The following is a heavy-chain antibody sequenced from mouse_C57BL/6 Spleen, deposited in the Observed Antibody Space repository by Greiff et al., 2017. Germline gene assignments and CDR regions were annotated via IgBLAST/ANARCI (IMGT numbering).Heavy chain of an antibody. CDR1: GFTFSSYA. CDR3: ARDADYYGISLFDY. D-gene: IGHD1-1*01. Sequence: EVKLVESGGGLVKPGGSLKLSCAASGFTFSSYAMSWVRQTPEKRLEWVATISDGGSYTYYPDNVKGRFTISRDNATNNLYLQLSHLKSEDTAMYYCARDADYYGISLFDYWGQGTTLTVSA. CDR2: ISDGGSYT. V-gene: IGHV5-4*01. J-gene: IGHJ2*01.